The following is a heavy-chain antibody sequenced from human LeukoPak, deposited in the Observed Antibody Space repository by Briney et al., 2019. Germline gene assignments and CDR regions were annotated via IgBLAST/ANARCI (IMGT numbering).Heavy chain of an antibody. V-gene: IGHV1-8*01. CDR1: GYTFTSYD. CDR3: AGSGYYDFWSGYYLSYYYYMDV. CDR2: MNPNSGNT. J-gene: IGHJ6*03. D-gene: IGHD3-3*01. Sequence: ASVKVSCKASGYTFTSYDINWVRQATGQGLEWMGWMNPNSGNTGYAQKFQGRVTMTRNTSISTAYMELSSLRSEDTAVYYCAGSGYYDFWSGYYLSYYYYMDVWGKGTTVTVSS.